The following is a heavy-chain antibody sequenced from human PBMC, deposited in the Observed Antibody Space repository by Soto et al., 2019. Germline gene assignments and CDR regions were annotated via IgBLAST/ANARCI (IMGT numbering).Heavy chain of an antibody. D-gene: IGHD2-15*01. CDR1: GGSISSYY. CDR3: ARLGSCSGGSCYSVRDNWFDP. Sequence: SETLSLTCTVSGGSISSYYWSWIRQPPGKGLEWFGYIYYSRSTNYNPSLKSRVTISVDTSKNQFSLKLSSVTAADTAVYYCARLGSCSGGSCYSVRDNWFDPWGQGTLVTVSS. V-gene: IGHV4-59*08. J-gene: IGHJ5*02. CDR2: IYYSRST.